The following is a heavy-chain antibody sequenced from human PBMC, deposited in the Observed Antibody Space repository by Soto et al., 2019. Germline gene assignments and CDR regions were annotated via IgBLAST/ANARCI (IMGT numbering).Heavy chain of an antibody. V-gene: IGHV1-69*01. D-gene: IGHD1-20*01. CDR2: IIPLLGIT. J-gene: IGHJ1*01. Sequence: QAQLMQSGAEVKKPGSSVKVSCKASGGTFSGYAINWVRQALGQGLEWMGGIIPLLGITDYGQKFQGRITIAADESTGTAYMDLRGLRSEDTAVYYCARDPRSITGTTSSEDFQHWGQGTLVSVS. CDR3: ARDPRSITGTTSSEDFQH. CDR1: GGTFSGYA.